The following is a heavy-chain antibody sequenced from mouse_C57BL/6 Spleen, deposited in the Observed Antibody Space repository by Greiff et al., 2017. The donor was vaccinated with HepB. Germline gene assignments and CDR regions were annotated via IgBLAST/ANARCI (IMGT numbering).Heavy chain of an antibody. D-gene: IGHD2-1*01. Sequence: VQLQQSGPELVKPGASVKISCKASGYTFTDYYMNWVKQSHGKSLEWIGDINPNNGGTSYNQKFKGKATLTVDKSSSTAYMELRSLTSEDSAVYYCAREGAYGNGAYWGQGTLVTVSA. V-gene: IGHV1-26*01. CDR2: INPNNGGT. CDR3: AREGAYGNGAY. J-gene: IGHJ3*01. CDR1: GYTFTDYY.